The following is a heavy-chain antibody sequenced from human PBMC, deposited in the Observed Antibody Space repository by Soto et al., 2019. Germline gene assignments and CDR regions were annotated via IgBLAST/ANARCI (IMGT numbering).Heavy chain of an antibody. CDR2: IDPSHSYT. CDR1: RYSVTSYW. Sequence: PGESLKISCKGSRYSVTSYWISWVRQMPGKGLEWIVRIDPSHSYTNYSPSSQGHVTISADKSISTAYLQRSSLKASDTATYYCARLMSVWGQGTTVTVSS. D-gene: IGHD3-10*02. V-gene: IGHV5-10-1*01. CDR3: ARLMSV. J-gene: IGHJ6*02.